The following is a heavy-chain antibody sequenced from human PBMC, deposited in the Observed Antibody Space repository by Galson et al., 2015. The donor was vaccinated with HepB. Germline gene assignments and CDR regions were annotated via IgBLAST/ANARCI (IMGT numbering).Heavy chain of an antibody. J-gene: IGHJ6*02. CDR3: ARAYYDILTGKGGYGMDV. V-gene: IGHV3-21*01. Sequence: SLRLSCAASGFTFSSYSMNWVRQAPGKGLEWVSSISSSSSYIYYADSVKGRFTISRDNAKNSLYLQMNSLRAEDTAVYYCARAYYDILTGKGGYGMDVWGQGTTVTVSS. D-gene: IGHD3-9*01. CDR1: GFTFSSYS. CDR2: ISSSSSYI.